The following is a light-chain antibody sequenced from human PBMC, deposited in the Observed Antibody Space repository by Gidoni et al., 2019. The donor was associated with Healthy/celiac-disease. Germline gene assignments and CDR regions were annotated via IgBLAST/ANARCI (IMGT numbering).Light chain of an antibody. J-gene: IGLJ2*01. CDR1: TGAVTSGHY. Sequence: QAVVTQEPPLTVSPGGTFTLTCGSSTGAVTSGHYPYWFQQKPGQAPRTLIYDTSNKHSWTPARFSGSLLGGKAALTLSGAQPEDEAEYYCLLSYSGARPVVFGGGTKLTVL. CDR3: LLSYSGARPVV. V-gene: IGLV7-46*01. CDR2: DTS.